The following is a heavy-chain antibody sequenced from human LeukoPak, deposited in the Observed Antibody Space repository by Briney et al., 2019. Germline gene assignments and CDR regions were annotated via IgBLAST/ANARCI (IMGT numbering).Heavy chain of an antibody. CDR3: ARAAYYDSSGYYSPYFDY. D-gene: IGHD3-22*01. J-gene: IGHJ4*02. V-gene: IGHV4-34*01. CDR2: INHSGST. CDR1: GGSFSGYY. Sequence: SETLSLTCAVYGGSFSGYYWSWIRQPPGKGLEWIGEINHSGSTNYNPSLKSRVTISVDTSKNQFSLKLSSVTAAHTAVYYCARAAYYDSSGYYSPYFDYWGQGTLVTVSS.